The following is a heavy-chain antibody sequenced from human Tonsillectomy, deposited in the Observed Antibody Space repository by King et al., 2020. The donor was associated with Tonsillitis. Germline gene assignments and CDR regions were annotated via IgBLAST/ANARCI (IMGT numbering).Heavy chain of an antibody. V-gene: IGHV3-7*03. Sequence: QLVQSGGGLVQPGGSLRLSCAASGFTFSSYWMSWVRQAPGKGLEWVANIKQDGSEKYYVDSVKGRFAISRDNAKNSLPLLMNNPRAEDTAVYYCVRPPYGDSGPWGQGTLVTVSS. D-gene: IGHD4-17*01. CDR1: GFTFSSYW. J-gene: IGHJ5*02. CDR2: IKQDGSEK. CDR3: VRPPYGDSGP.